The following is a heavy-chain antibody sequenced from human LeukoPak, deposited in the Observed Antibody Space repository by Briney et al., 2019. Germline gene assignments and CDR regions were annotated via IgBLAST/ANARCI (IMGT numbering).Heavy chain of an antibody. CDR1: GGSISSGSYY. J-gene: IGHJ4*02. V-gene: IGHV4-39*07. D-gene: IGHD3-10*01. Sequence: SETLSLTCTVSGGSISSGSYYWGWIRQPPGKGLEWIGSIYYSGSTYYNPSLKSRVTISVDTSKNQFSLKLSSVTAADTAVYYCARDPYYYGSGNYAGDYWGQGTLVTVSS. CDR2: IYYSGST. CDR3: ARDPYYYGSGNYAGDY.